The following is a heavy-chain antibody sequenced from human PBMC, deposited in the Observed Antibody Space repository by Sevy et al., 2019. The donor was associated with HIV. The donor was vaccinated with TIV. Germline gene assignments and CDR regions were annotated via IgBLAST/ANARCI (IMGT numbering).Heavy chain of an antibody. CDR2: INHRGST. J-gene: IGHJ4*02. V-gene: IGHV4-34*01. Sequence: SETLSVTCAVYGASFSEYHWNWIRQAPGKGLEWIGEINHRGSTNYNPSLGSRVTISVDTSLNQVSVKLTSVTAADTAVYYCTGGAHYDFWAGYSAWGQGTLVTVSS. D-gene: IGHD3-3*01. CDR1: GASFSEYH. CDR3: TGGAHYDFWAGYSA.